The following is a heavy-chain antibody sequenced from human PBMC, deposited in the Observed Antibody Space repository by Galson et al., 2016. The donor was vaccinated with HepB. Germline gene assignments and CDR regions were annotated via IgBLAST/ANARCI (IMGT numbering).Heavy chain of an antibody. D-gene: IGHD3-22*01. J-gene: IGHJ4*02. CDR2: IWYDGSDK. V-gene: IGHV3-33*01. CDR1: RFSFSNYG. Sequence: SLRLSCAASRFSFSNYGIHWVRQAPGRGLEWVAFIWYDGSDKYYADSVQGRFTISRDNSKNMVYLQMNSLRAEDTAVYYCASDGYYFDSSGYYFPLMWGQGTLVTVSS. CDR3: ASDGYYFDSSGYYFPLM.